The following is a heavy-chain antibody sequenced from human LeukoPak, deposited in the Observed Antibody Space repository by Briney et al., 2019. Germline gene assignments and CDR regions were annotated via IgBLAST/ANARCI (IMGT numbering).Heavy chain of an antibody. V-gene: IGHV3-23*01. CDR1: GFTFSSYA. J-gene: IGHJ4*02. Sequence: GGSLRLSCAASGFTFSSYAMSWVRQAPGKGLEWVSAMSGSGGSTYYADSVKGRFTISRDNAKNSLYLQMNSLRAEDTAVYYCARGLGKGAFDIWGQGTLVTVSS. CDR2: MSGSGGST. D-gene: IGHD3-9*01. CDR3: ARGLGKGAFDI.